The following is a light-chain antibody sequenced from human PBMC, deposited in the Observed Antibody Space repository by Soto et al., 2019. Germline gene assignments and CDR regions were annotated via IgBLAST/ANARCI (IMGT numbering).Light chain of an antibody. CDR3: AAWDDGLNGYV. Sequence: QSVLTQPPSASGTPGQRVTISCSGSSSNIGSNTVNWYQQLPGTAPKLLIYSNNQRPSGVPDRFSGSKSGTSASLAISALQSEDEADYYCAAWDDGLNGYVFGTGTKLTVL. V-gene: IGLV1-44*01. J-gene: IGLJ1*01. CDR1: SSNIGSNT. CDR2: SNN.